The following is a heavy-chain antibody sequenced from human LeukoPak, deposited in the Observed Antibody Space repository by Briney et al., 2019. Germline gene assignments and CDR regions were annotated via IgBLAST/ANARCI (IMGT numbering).Heavy chain of an antibody. D-gene: IGHD1-26*01. CDR1: GYSFTSYC. CDR3: GMSGDRVPLQDDVFDV. V-gene: IGHV5-51*01. CDR2: IYPGDSGP. Sequence: GESLKISCKVSGYSFTSYCIGWVRQMPGKGLEWMGIIYPGDSGPTYSPSFQGQVTISVDKSINTAYLQWSSLQASDTAMYYCGMSGDRVPLQDDVFDVWGQGTMVTVST. J-gene: IGHJ3*01.